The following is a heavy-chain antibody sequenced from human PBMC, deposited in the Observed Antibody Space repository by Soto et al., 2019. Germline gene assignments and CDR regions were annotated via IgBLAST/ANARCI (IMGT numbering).Heavy chain of an antibody. Sequence: ASVKVSCKASGDTFSSYGISWVRQAPGQGLGWMGWISVHNGDTNYAQKFQGRVTMTTDKSTSTAFMELRSLRSDDTALYYCTVGVRFYGPDSLDMWGQGTMVTVSS. CDR3: TVGVRFYGPDSLDM. J-gene: IGHJ3*02. CDR1: GDTFSSYG. V-gene: IGHV1-18*01. CDR2: ISVHNGDT. D-gene: IGHD3-3*01.